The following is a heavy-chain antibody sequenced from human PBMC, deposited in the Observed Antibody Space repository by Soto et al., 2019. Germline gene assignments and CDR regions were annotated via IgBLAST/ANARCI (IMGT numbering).Heavy chain of an antibody. CDR2: ISYDGSNK. CDR3: ARDYDYVWGSYRRYYYYGMDV. CDR1: GFTFSSYA. D-gene: IGHD3-16*02. V-gene: IGHV3-30-3*01. Sequence: QVQLVESGGGVVQPGRSLRLSCAASGFTFSSYAMHWVRQAPGKGLEWVAVISYDGSNKYYADSVKGRFTISRDNSKNTLYLQMNSLRAEDTAVYYCARDYDYVWGSYRRYYYYGMDVW. J-gene: IGHJ6*01.